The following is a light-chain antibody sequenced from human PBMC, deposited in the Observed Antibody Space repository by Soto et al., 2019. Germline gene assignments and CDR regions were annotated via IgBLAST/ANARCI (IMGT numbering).Light chain of an antibody. CDR3: QHYGGAPPEYT. CDR2: GAS. J-gene: IGKJ3*01. V-gene: IGKV3-20*01. CDR1: QSISSSY. Sequence: EIVLTQSPGTLSLSPGERATLSCRASQSISSSYLAWYQQRPGQAPRLLIFGASYRATGIPDRFSGSGSGRDFSRIIGRLEAEDAAVSYCQHYGGAPPEYTCGPGTRVDSK.